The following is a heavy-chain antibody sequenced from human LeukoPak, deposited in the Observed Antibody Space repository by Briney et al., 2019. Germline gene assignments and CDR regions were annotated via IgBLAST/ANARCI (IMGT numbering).Heavy chain of an antibody. J-gene: IGHJ4*02. CDR2: IYYSGST. V-gene: IGHV4-39*07. Sequence: SETLSLTCTVSGGSISNSDYYWGWIRQPPGKGLEWIGSIYYSGSTYYNPSLKSRVTISVDRSKNQFSLKLSSVTAADTAVYYCARATVTFPRYYFDYWGQGTLVTVSS. D-gene: IGHD4-11*01. CDR3: ARATVTFPRYYFDY. CDR1: GGSISNSDYY.